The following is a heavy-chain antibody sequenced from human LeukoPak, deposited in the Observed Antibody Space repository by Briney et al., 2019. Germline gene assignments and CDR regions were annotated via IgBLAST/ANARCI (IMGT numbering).Heavy chain of an antibody. CDR1: GGSISSSSYY. V-gene: IGHV4-39*07. Sequence: PSETLSLTCTVSGGSISSSSYYWGWIRQPPGKGLEWIGSIYYSGSTYYNPSLKSRVTISVDRSKNQFSLKLSSVTAADTAVYYCARGFSGRCSSTSCSPAFDIWGQGTMVTVSS. CDR2: IYYSGST. D-gene: IGHD2-2*01. CDR3: ARGFSGRCSSTSCSPAFDI. J-gene: IGHJ3*02.